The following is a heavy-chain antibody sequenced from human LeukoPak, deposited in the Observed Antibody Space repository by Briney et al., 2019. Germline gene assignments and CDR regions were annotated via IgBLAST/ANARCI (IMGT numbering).Heavy chain of an antibody. Sequence: PGGSLRLSCAASGFTFSSYAMNWVRQAPGKGLEWVSTISGTTYYADSVKGRFSISRDDSQNMLFLQMDNLRADDTAVYYCAKTQNPISSDLGARAPLATVPS. D-gene: IGHD3-3*02. J-gene: IGHJ2*01. CDR2: ISGTT. CDR3: AKTQNPISSDL. V-gene: IGHV3-23*01. CDR1: GFTFSSYA.